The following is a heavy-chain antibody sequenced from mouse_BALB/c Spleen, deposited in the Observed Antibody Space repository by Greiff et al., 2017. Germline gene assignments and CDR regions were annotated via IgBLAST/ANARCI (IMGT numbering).Heavy chain of an antibody. V-gene: IGHV5-6-4*01. D-gene: IGHD4-1*01. Sequence: EVMLVESGGGLVKPGGSLKLSCAASGFTFSSYTMSWVRQTPEKRLEWVATISSGGSYTYYPDSVKGRFTISRDNAKNTLYLQMSSLKSEDTAMYYCTRDWDGYYAMDYWGQGTSVTVSS. CDR3: TRDWDGYYAMDY. J-gene: IGHJ4*01. CDR2: ISSGGSYT. CDR1: GFTFSSYT.